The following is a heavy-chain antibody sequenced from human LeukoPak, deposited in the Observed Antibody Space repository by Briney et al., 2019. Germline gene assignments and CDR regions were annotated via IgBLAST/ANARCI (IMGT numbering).Heavy chain of an antibody. Sequence: GGSLRLSCAASGFTFSSYAMHWVRQAPGKGLEWVAVISYDGSNKYYADSVKGRFTISRDNSKNTLYLRMNSLRAEDTAVYYCARDSRPGDSLGYYFDYWGQGTLVTVSS. J-gene: IGHJ4*02. V-gene: IGHV3-30*04. CDR2: ISYDGSNK. CDR1: GFTFSSYA. D-gene: IGHD3-10*01. CDR3: ARDSRPGDSLGYYFDY.